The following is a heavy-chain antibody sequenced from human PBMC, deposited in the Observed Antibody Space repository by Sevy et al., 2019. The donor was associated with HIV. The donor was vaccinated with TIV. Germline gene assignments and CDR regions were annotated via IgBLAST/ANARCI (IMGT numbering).Heavy chain of an antibody. CDR3: ARDCSSTSCLWGLDV. J-gene: IGHJ6*02. Sequence: GGSLRLSCAASRFSFSSYGMHWVRQAPGKGLEWVANIKKDGSEKYYVDSVKGRFTISRDNAKSSLYLQMKSLRAEDTAVYYCARDCSSTSCLWGLDVWGQGTTVTVSS. V-gene: IGHV3-7*03. D-gene: IGHD2-2*01. CDR1: RFSFSSYG. CDR2: IKKDGSEK.